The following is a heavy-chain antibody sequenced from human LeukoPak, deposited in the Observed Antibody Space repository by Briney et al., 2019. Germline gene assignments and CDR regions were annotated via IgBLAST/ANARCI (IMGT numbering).Heavy chain of an antibody. CDR2: MNPNSGNT. V-gene: IGHV1-8*01. J-gene: IGHJ4*02. Sequence: EASVKVSSKASGYTFTGYDINWVRQATGQGLEWMGWMNPNSGNTGYAQKFQGRVTMTRNTSISTAYMELSSLRSEDTAVYYCARGVPTYYYDSSGYYPGYWGQGTLVTVSS. CDR1: GYTFTGYD. CDR3: ARGVPTYYYDSSGYYPGY. D-gene: IGHD3-22*01.